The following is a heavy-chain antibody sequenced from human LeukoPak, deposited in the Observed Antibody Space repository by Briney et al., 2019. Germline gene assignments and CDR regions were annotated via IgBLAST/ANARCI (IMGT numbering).Heavy chain of an antibody. V-gene: IGHV4-4*02. Sequence: SETLSLTCAVTGGSISSSNWWSWVRQPPGKGLEWVGEINHSGSTNHNPSLKSRVTISVDKSKNQFSLKLSSLTAADTAVYYCARDGRGWPRPSYSSGSSLDYWGQGTLVTVSS. CDR3: ARDGRGWPRPSYSSGSSLDY. J-gene: IGHJ4*02. D-gene: IGHD6-19*01. CDR1: GGSISSSNW. CDR2: INHSGST.